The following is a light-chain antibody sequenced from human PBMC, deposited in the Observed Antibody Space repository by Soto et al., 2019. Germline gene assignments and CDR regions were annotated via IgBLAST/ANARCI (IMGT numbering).Light chain of an antibody. Sequence: QSVLTYPAPVSGSPGQSITISCTGTSSDIGAYNYVSWYQKYPGRAPKLMIYEVNNRPSGLSNRFSGSKSGNTASLTISGLQAEDEADYYCSSFTTSSTYVVGAGAKVTVL. CDR3: SSFTTSSTYV. J-gene: IGLJ1*01. V-gene: IGLV2-14*01. CDR2: EVN. CDR1: SSDIGAYNY.